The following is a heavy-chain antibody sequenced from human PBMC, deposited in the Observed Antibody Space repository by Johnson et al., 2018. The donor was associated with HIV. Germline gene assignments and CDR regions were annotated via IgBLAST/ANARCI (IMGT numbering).Heavy chain of an antibody. D-gene: IGHD1-26*01. V-gene: IGHV3-66*01. CDR2: IYSGGST. J-gene: IGHJ3*02. CDR3: ARVQSLQWELLDGDAFDI. Sequence: VLLVESGGGLVQPGGSLRLSCAASGFTVSSNYMSWVRQAPGKGLEWVSVIYSGGSTYYADSVKGRFTISRDNSKNTLYLQMNSLRAEDTAVYYCARVQSLQWELLDGDAFDIWGQGTMVTVSS. CDR1: GFTVSSNY.